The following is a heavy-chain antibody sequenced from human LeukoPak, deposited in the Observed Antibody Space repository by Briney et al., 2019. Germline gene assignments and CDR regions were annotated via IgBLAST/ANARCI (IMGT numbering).Heavy chain of an antibody. CDR1: GGSISSYY. D-gene: IGHD3-3*01. Sequence: PSETLSLTCTVSGGSISSYYWSWIRQPPGKGLEWIGEINHSGSTNYNPSLKSRVTISVDTSKNQFSLKLSSVTAADTAVYYCARSYDFWSGYSYYFDYWGQGTLVTVSS. CDR3: ARSYDFWSGYSYYFDY. J-gene: IGHJ4*02. CDR2: INHSGST. V-gene: IGHV4-34*01.